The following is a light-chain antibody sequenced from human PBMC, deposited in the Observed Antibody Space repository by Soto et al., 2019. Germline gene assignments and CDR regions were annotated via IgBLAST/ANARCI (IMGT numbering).Light chain of an antibody. V-gene: IGLV2-14*01. CDR2: EVT. Sequence: QSALTQPASVSGSPGQSITISCTGTSSDIGGYNYVSWYQQHPGKAPKLMIYEVTNRPSGVSSRFSGSKSGNTASLTISGLQAEDEADYYCSSYTSSNDDVFGPGTKLTVL. CDR1: SSDIGGYNY. J-gene: IGLJ1*01. CDR3: SSYTSSNDDV.